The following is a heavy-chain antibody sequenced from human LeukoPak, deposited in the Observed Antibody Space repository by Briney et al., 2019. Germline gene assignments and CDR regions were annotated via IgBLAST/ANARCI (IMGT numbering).Heavy chain of an antibody. V-gene: IGHV3-23*01. CDR3: AKERSTMVRGVG. Sequence: GGSLRLPCVASGFTFSSNAMSWVRQAPGKGLEWVSGISGSGSNTYYADSVKGRFTISRDNSKNTLYLQMNSLRAEDTAVYYCAKERSTMVRGVGWGQGTMVTVSS. J-gene: IGHJ3*01. CDR2: ISGSGSNT. D-gene: IGHD3-10*01. CDR1: GFTFSSNA.